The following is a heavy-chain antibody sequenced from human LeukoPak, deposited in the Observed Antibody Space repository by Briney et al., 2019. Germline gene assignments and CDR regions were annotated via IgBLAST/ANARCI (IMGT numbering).Heavy chain of an antibody. CDR2: INPNSGGT. D-gene: IGHD5-24*01. J-gene: IGHJ3*02. Sequence: ASVKVSCKASGYTFTGYYMHWVRQAPGQGLEWMGWINPNSGGTNYAQKFQGRVTMTRDTPISTAYMELSRLRSDDTAVYYCARDRRDGYKSDAFDIWGQGTMVTVSS. CDR3: ARDRRDGYKSDAFDI. CDR1: GYTFTGYY. V-gene: IGHV1-2*02.